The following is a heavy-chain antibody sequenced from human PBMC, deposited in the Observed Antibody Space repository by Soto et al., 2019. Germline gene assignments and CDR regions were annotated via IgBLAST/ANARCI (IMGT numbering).Heavy chain of an antibody. Sequence: AGGSLRLSCAASGFTFSSYAMSWVRQAPGKGLEWVSAISGSGGSTYYADSVKGRFTISRDNSKNTLYLQMNSLRAEDTAVYYCAKDSVQLVRVLGSHPHDYWGQGTLVTVSS. J-gene: IGHJ4*02. D-gene: IGHD6-6*01. CDR1: GFTFSSYA. V-gene: IGHV3-23*01. CDR2: ISGSGGST. CDR3: AKDSVQLVRVLGSHPHDY.